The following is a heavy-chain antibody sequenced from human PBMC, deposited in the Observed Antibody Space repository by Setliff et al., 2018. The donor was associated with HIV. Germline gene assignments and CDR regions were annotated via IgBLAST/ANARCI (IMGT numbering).Heavy chain of an antibody. Sequence: GGALKLSCKTSGYDFTTNLVGWVRQMPGKGLEWMGIIRPADSDTRVNPSFQGHVTISADKSISTTYLQWSSLRASDTAMYYCARVFSAGWFDSWGQGTLVTVSS. CDR3: ARVFSAGWFDS. J-gene: IGHJ5*01. V-gene: IGHV5-51*01. D-gene: IGHD6-19*01. CDR1: GYDFTTNL. CDR2: IRPADSDT.